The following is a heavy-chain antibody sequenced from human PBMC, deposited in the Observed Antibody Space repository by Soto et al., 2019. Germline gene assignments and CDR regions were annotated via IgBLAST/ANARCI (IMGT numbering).Heavy chain of an antibody. V-gene: IGHV3-74*01. J-gene: IGHJ6*02. CDR2: INSDGSST. CDR3: ARGEITTHYGMDV. CDR1: GFTFSSYW. Sequence: GGSLRLSCAASGFTFSSYWMHCVRQAPGKGLVWVSRINSDGSSTSYADSVKGRFTISRDNAKNTLYLQMNSLRAEDTAVYYCARGEITTHYGMDVWGQGTTVTVSS. D-gene: IGHD3-16*01.